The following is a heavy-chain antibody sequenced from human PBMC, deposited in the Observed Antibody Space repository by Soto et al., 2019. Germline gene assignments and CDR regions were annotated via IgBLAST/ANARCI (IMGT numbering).Heavy chain of an antibody. V-gene: IGHV5-51*01. CDR3: ARGPQYYSSSWYGIDY. D-gene: IGHD6-13*01. J-gene: IGHJ4*02. Sequence: PGESLKISCKGSGYSFTSYWIAWVRQVPGKGLELMGVIYPGDSDIRYSPSFQGQVTISADKSISTAYLQWSSLKASDTAMYYCARGPQYYSSSWYGIDYWGQGTLVTVSS. CDR2: IYPGDSDI. CDR1: GYSFTSYW.